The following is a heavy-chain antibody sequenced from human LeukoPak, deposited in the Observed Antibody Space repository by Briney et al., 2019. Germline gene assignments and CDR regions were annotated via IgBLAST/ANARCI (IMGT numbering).Heavy chain of an antibody. CDR2: INPNSGGT. V-gene: IGHV1-2*02. J-gene: IGHJ4*02. Sequence: GASVKVSCKASGYTFTGYYMHWVRQAPGQGLEWMGWINPNSGGTNYAQKFQGRVTMTGDTSTDTAYMELSSLRSNDTAVYYCATDPVGYCSGNGCNSVDYWGQGTLVTVSS. D-gene: IGHD2-15*01. CDR3: ATDPVGYCSGNGCNSVDY. CDR1: GYTFTGYY.